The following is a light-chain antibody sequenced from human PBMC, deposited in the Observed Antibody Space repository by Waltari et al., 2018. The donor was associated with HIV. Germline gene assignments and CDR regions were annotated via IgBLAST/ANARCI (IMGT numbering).Light chain of an antibody. CDR3: SSYTGITTLLYV. CDR2: GVT. J-gene: IGLJ1*01. Sequence: QSALTQPASVSGSPGQSITISCTGITSDIGDYTYVSWYQQHSDKAPKLIIYGVTQRPSGVSSRFSGSKSGNTASLTISGLQAEDEADYYCSSYTGITTLLYVFGSGTKVTVL. V-gene: IGLV2-14*01. CDR1: TSDIGDYTY.